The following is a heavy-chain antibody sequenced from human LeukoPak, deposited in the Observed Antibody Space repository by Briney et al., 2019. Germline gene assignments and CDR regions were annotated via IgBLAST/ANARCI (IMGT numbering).Heavy chain of an antibody. CDR3: ARGWMATIHFDS. J-gene: IGHJ4*02. D-gene: IGHD5-24*01. Sequence: PSETLSLTCTVSGDSISSGGYYWSWIRQLPGKGLGWIGYIYYSGTTYCNPSLKSRVTISVDTSKNQFSLKLNSVTAADTAVYYCARGWMATIHFDSWGQGTLVTVSS. CDR2: IYYSGTT. CDR1: GDSISSGGYY. V-gene: IGHV4-31*03.